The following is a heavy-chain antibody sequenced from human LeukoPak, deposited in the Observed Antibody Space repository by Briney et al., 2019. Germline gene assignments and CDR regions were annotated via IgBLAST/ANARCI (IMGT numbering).Heavy chain of an antibody. J-gene: IGHJ4*02. D-gene: IGHD1-26*01. Sequence: GRSLRLSCAASGFTFSSYGMHWVRQAPGKGLEWVAVIWYDGSNKYYADSVKGRFTISRDNSKNTQYLQMNSLRAEDTAVYYCARDPRGLVGAQWGQGTLVTVSS. CDR2: IWYDGSNK. V-gene: IGHV3-33*01. CDR3: ARDPRGLVGAQ. CDR1: GFTFSSYG.